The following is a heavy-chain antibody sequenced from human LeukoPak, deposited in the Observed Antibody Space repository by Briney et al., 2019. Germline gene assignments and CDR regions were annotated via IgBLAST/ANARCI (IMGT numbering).Heavy chain of an antibody. CDR2: IRSKANGYTT. CDR1: GFSFSGSA. CDR3: TRLGGGDAFDI. V-gene: IGHV3-73*01. Sequence: GGSLKLSCAASGFSFSGSALHWVRQAPGKGLEWVGRIRSKANGYTTAYGVSMKGRFTISRDDSKRTAYVQMNSLKIEDTAVYYCTRLGGGDAFDIWGPGTMVTVSS. J-gene: IGHJ3*02.